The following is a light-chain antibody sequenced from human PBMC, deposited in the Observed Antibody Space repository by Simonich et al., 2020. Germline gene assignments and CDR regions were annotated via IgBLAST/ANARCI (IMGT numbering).Light chain of an antibody. Sequence: EIVLTQSPATLSVSPGERATLSCRASQSVSSNLAWYQQKPGQAPRLLIYGASPRATGIPARFSGSGSGTEFTLTISSLQSEDFAVYYCQQYGSSPPNTFGQGTKLEIK. V-gene: IGKV3-15*01. CDR3: QQYGSSPPNT. J-gene: IGKJ2*01. CDR2: GAS. CDR1: QSVSSN.